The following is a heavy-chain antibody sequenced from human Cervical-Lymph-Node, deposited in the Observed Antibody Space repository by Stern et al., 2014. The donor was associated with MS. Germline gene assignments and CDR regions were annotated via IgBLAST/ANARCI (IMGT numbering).Heavy chain of an antibody. Sequence: VQLVESGAEVKKPGASVKVSCKASGYTITGCYIHWVRQAPGQGLEWMGWINGNSGATKYAQNFQGRFTMTRDTSISTAHMELSGLRADDTAVYYCARDLAGDGDLYLDYWGQGTLVTVSS. CDR3: ARDLAGDGDLYLDY. CDR1: GYTITGCY. V-gene: IGHV1-2*02. J-gene: IGHJ4*02. D-gene: IGHD7-27*01. CDR2: INGNSGAT.